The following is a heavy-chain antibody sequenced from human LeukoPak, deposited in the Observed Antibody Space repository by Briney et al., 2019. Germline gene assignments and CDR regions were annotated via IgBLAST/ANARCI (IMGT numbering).Heavy chain of an antibody. J-gene: IGHJ5*02. CDR3: ARCMVLSQVWCNWFDP. CDR2: IRIGGGGT. Sequence: GGSLRLSCAASGFTLSSYWMTWVRQAPAKGLEWVSSIRIGGGGTYYADSVKGRFTISRDNSENTLHLQMNNLRVEDTARYFCARCMVLSQVWCNWFDPWGQGTLVTVSS. CDR1: GFTLSSYW. V-gene: IGHV3-23*01. D-gene: IGHD3-16*01.